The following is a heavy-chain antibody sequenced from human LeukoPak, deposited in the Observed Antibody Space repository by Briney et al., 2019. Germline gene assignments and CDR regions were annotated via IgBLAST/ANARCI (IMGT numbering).Heavy chain of an antibody. V-gene: IGHV1-3*01. Sequence: ASVKVSCKASGYTFTSYAMHWVRQAPGQRLEWMGWINAGNGNTKYSQKFQGRVTITRDTSASTAYMELSSLRSGDTAVYYCARDHIAVAGRFDYWGQGTLVTVSS. CDR1: GYTFTSYA. CDR3: ARDHIAVAGRFDY. CDR2: INAGNGNT. J-gene: IGHJ4*02. D-gene: IGHD6-19*01.